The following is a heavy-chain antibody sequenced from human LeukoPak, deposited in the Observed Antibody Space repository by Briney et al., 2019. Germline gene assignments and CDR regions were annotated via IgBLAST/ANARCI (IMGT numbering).Heavy chain of an antibody. Sequence: SVKVSCKASGGTFSNYAFSWVRQAPGQGLEWMGAIIPIFGTTNYAQKFQVRVTITADESTSTAYMELGSLTSEDTAVYYCAIRGVGACLDPWGQGTLVTVSS. V-gene: IGHV1-69*01. CDR3: AIRGVGACLDP. J-gene: IGHJ5*02. CDR1: GGTFSNYA. CDR2: IIPIFGTT. D-gene: IGHD1-26*01.